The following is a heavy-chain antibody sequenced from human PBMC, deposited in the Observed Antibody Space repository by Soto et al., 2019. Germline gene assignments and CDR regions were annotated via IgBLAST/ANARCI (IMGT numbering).Heavy chain of an antibody. Sequence: PGGSLRLSYAASGFTFSNAWMNWVRQAPGKGLEWVGRIKSKTDGGTTDYAAPVKGRFTISRDDSKNTLYLQMNSLKTEDTAVYYCTTDLLAAAGPDYWGQGTLVTVSS. D-gene: IGHD6-13*01. CDR2: IKSKTDGGTT. CDR1: GFTFSNAW. CDR3: TTDLLAAAGPDY. V-gene: IGHV3-15*07. J-gene: IGHJ4*02.